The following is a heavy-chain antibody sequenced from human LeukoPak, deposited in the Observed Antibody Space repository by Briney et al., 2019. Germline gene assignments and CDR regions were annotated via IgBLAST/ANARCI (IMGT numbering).Heavy chain of an antibody. Sequence: SETLSLTCTVSGAYISSYYWSWIRQPPGKGLEWIGDMHYSGSTNYNPSLKSRVTISVDTSKNQFSLKLSSVTAADTAVYYCARALWGSYRYTSDYWGQGTLVTVSS. D-gene: IGHD3-16*02. J-gene: IGHJ4*02. CDR3: ARALWGSYRYTSDY. V-gene: IGHV4-59*01. CDR1: GAYISSYY. CDR2: MHYSGST.